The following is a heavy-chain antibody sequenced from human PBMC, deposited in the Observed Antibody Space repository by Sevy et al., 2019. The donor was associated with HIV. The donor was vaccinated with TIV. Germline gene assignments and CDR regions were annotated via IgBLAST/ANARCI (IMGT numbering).Heavy chain of an antibody. D-gene: IGHD3-22*01. V-gene: IGHV3-21*01. J-gene: IGHJ4*02. Sequence: GGSLRLSCAASGFTFSSYSRNWFPQAPGKGLEWCSSISSSRSYIKYADSGKGRFTISRDNAKNSLYLKMNSLRAEDTAVYYCARGPSYYYDSSGYYRKYFDYWGQGTLVTVSS. CDR3: ARGPSYYYDSSGYYRKYFDY. CDR2: ISSSRSYI. CDR1: GFTFSSYS.